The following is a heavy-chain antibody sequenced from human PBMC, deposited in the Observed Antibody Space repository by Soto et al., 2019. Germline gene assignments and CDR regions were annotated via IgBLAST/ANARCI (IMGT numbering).Heavy chain of an antibody. CDR2: LYYGRSA. V-gene: IGHV4-59*01. CDR1: GDSISSYY. D-gene: IGHD3-22*01. Sequence: QVQLQESGPGLVKPSETLSLTCAVSGDSISSYYCMWIRQPPGKGLESIGYLYYGRSANYNPSLKSRVTSSVDTSTNQCSLTLSSMTAADAAVYYCALRSMAVVPEYWGQGTLVTVSS. CDR3: ALRSMAVVPEY. J-gene: IGHJ4*02.